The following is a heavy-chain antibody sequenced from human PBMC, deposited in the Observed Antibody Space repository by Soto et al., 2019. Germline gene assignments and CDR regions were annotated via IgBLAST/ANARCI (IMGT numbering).Heavy chain of an antibody. CDR3: AYNPRYYSDSRGQKAGAFDI. D-gene: IGHD3-22*01. V-gene: IGHV2-5*01. CDR1: GFSLSTGGMG. Sequence: QITLKESGPTLVRPTQTLTLTCTFSGFSLSTGGMGVGWIRQPPGKALEWLASIYWNDDKRYSPSLKSRVTITKDTSKNQVVLTVANMDPVDTATYYCAYNPRYYSDSRGQKAGAFDIWGQGTLVTVSS. J-gene: IGHJ3*02. CDR2: IYWNDDK.